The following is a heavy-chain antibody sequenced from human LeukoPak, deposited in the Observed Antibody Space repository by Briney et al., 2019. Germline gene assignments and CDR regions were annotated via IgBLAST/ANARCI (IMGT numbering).Heavy chain of an antibody. CDR1: GFTFSSYS. CDR3: ARGGQQLFPYYYYYYGMDV. D-gene: IGHD6-13*01. Sequence: GGSLRLSCAASGFTFSSYSMNWVRQAPGKGLEWVSYISSSSSTIYYADSVKGRFTISRDNAKNSLYLQMNSLRDEDTAVYYCARGGQQLFPYYYYYYGMDVWGQGTTATVSS. J-gene: IGHJ6*02. V-gene: IGHV3-48*02. CDR2: ISSSSSTI.